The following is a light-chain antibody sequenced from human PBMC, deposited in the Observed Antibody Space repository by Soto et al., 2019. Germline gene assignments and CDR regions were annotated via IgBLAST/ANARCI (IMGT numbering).Light chain of an antibody. J-gene: IGLJ2*01. CDR1: SGHTSYP. CDR3: QTWGTGVV. CDR2: VNNDGSH. V-gene: IGLV4-69*01. Sequence: QLVLTQSPSASASLGASVTLTCTLTSGHTSYPIAWHQQQPERGPRYLMKVNNDGSHNKGDGVPDRFSGSSSGAECYLTISSLQSEDEADYYCQTWGTGVVFGGGTQLTVL.